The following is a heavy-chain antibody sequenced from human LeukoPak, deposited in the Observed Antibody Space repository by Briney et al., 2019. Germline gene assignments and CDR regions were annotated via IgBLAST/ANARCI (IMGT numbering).Heavy chain of an antibody. CDR1: GGSFSGYY. Sequence: SETLSLTCAVYGGSFSGYYWSWIRQPPGEGLEWIGEINHSGSTNYNPSLKSRVTISVDTSKNQFSLKLSSVTAADTAVYYCARGRKARLVYATVIARVHDYWGQGTLVTVSS. J-gene: IGHJ4*02. CDR2: INHSGST. V-gene: IGHV4-34*01. CDR3: ARGRKARLVYATVIARVHDY. D-gene: IGHD2-8*01.